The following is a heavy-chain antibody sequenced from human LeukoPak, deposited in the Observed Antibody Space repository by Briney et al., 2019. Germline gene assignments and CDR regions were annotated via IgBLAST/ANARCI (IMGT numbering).Heavy chain of an antibody. CDR1: GGTFSSYA. V-gene: IGHV1-69*06. J-gene: IGHJ4*02. D-gene: IGHD5-18*01. Sequence: SVKVSCKASGGTFSSYAISWVRQAPGQGLEWMGRIIPIFGTANYAQKFQGRVTITADKSTSTAYMELSSLRSEDTAVYYCARERDIQLWSFDYWGQGTLVTVSS. CDR3: ARERDIQLWSFDY. CDR2: IIPIFGTA.